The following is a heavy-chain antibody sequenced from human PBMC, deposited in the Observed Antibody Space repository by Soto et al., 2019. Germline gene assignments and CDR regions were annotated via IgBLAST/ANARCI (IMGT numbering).Heavy chain of an antibody. D-gene: IGHD3-22*01. CDR2: IDPSDSQT. J-gene: IGHJ4*02. V-gene: IGHV5-10-1*01. Sequence: GESLKISCKGSGYSFAGYWITWVRQQPGKGLEWMGRIDPSDSQTYYSPSFRGHVTISVTKSITTVFLQWSSLRASDTAMYYCARQIYDSDTGPNFQYYFDSWGQGTPVTVSS. CDR1: GYSFAGYW. CDR3: ARQIYDSDTGPNFQYYFDS.